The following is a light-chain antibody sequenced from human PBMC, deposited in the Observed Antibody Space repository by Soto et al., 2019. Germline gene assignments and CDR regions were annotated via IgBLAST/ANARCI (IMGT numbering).Light chain of an antibody. J-gene: IGKJ5*01. V-gene: IGKV3-11*01. CDR3: QQHFNGPIT. CDR1: QSVSSF. Sequence: EIVMTQSPVTLSVSPGERATLSCRASQSVSSFLAWYQRKPGQAPRLLIYGASNRATGIPARFSGSGSGTDFTLTISSLEPEDFAVYYCQQHFNGPITFGQGTRLEIK. CDR2: GAS.